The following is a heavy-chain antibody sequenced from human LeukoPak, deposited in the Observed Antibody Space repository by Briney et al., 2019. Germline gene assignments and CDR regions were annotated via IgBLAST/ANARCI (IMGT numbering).Heavy chain of an antibody. CDR2: INTDGTIT. J-gene: IGHJ6*02. Sequence: GSLRLSCAASGFTFSSHWMHWVRQAPGKGPAWVSRINTDGTITNYADSVKGRFTISRDNAKNTMYLQMNSLRAEDTAVYYCARGTRSXRNGLDVWGXXTXVTVSS. D-gene: IGHD1-26*01. CDR1: GFTFSSHW. V-gene: IGHV3-74*01. CDR3: ARGTRSXRNGLDV.